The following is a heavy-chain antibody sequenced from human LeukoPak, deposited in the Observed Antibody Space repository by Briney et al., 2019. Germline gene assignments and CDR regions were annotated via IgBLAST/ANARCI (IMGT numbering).Heavy chain of an antibody. V-gene: IGHV4-39*01. Sequence: PSETLSLTCTVSGGSISSSSYYWGWIRQPPGKGLEWIGSFYFSGSTYYNPSLKSRLSMSVDTSKNQFSLKLSSVTAADTAVYYCASTPHNYYYGSGSYYRGAFDCWGQGTLVTVSS. CDR1: GGSISSSSYY. J-gene: IGHJ4*02. CDR3: ASTPHNYYYGSGSYYRGAFDC. CDR2: FYFSGST. D-gene: IGHD3-10*01.